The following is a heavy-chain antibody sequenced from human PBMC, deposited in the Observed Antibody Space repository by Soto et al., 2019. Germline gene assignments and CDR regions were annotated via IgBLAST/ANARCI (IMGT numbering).Heavy chain of an antibody. CDR2: IIPIFGTA. J-gene: IGHJ5*02. D-gene: IGHD3-3*01. CDR1: GGTFSSYA. Sequence: QVQLVQSGAEVKKPGSSVKVSCKASGGTFSSYAISWVRQAPEQGLEWMGGIIPIFGTANYAQKFQGRVTITADESTSTAYMELSSLRSEDTAVYYCARGPREYDFWSGYYNWFDPWGQGTLVTVSS. CDR3: ARGPREYDFWSGYYNWFDP. V-gene: IGHV1-69*01.